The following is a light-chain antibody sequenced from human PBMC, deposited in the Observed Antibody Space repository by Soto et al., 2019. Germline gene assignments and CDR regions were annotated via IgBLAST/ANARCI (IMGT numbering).Light chain of an antibody. CDR2: AAS. CDR1: QGIRSA. V-gene: IGKV1-6*01. Sequence: AIQVTQSPSSLSASVGDRVTITCRTSQGIRSALGWYQQKPGKVPKLLIYAASTLQSGVPSRFSGSGSGRDSTLTISSLQPEDFATYYCLLDYRYFWAFGQGTKVEIK. CDR3: LLDYRYFWA. J-gene: IGKJ1*01.